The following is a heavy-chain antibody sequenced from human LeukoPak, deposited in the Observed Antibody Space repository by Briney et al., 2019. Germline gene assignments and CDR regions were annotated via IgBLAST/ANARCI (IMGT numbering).Heavy chain of an antibody. CDR1: GFTFSSYW. CDR2: IKQDGSEK. CDR3: ARDSPDYGDYTNFDY. D-gene: IGHD4-17*01. J-gene: IGHJ4*02. Sequence: PGGSLRLSCAASGFTFSSYWMSWVRQAPGKGLEWVANIKQDGSEKYYVDSVKGRFTISRDNAKNSPYLQMNSLRAEDTAVYYCARDSPDYGDYTNFDYWGQGTLVTVSS. V-gene: IGHV3-7*01.